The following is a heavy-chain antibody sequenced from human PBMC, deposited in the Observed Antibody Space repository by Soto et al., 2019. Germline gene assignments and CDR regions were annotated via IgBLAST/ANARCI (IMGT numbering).Heavy chain of an antibody. J-gene: IGHJ6*02. CDR1: GYTFTSYD. CDR3: ARGNLFDYYYGMAV. D-gene: IGHD3-3*01. CDR2: MNPNSGNT. V-gene: IGHV1-8*01. Sequence: QVQLVQSGAEVKKPGASVKVSCKASGYTFTSYDINWVRQATGQGLEWMGWMNPNSGNTGYAQKFQGRVTMTRNTSIGTAYMELSSLRSEDTAVYYCARGNLFDYYYGMAVWGQGTTVTVSS.